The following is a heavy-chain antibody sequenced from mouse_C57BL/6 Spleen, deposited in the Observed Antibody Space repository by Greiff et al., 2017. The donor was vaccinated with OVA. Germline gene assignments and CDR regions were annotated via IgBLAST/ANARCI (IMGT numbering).Heavy chain of an antibody. V-gene: IGHV1-64*01. J-gene: IGHJ2*01. CDR3: ARASKLYYFDY. D-gene: IGHD2-10*02. CDR1: GYTFTSYW. CDR2: IHPNSGST. Sequence: VQLQQPGAELVKPGASVKLSCKASGYTFTSYWMHWVKQRPGQGLEWIGMIHPNSGSTNYNEKFKSKATLTVDKSSSTAYMQLSSLTSEDSAVYYCARASKLYYFDYWGQGTTLTVSS.